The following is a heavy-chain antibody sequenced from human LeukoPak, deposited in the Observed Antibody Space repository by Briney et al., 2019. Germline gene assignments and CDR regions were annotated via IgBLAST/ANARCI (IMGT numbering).Heavy chain of an antibody. CDR2: ISSSSSTI. V-gene: IGHV3-48*01. CDR3: ARDSDYSNLYYFDY. Sequence: GGSLRLSCAASGFTFSSYSMNWVRQAPGKGLEWVSYISSSSSTIYYADSVKGRFTISRDNAKNSLYLQMNSLRAEDTAVYYCARDSDYSNLYYFDYWGQGTLVTVSS. D-gene: IGHD4-11*01. CDR1: GFTFSSYS. J-gene: IGHJ4*02.